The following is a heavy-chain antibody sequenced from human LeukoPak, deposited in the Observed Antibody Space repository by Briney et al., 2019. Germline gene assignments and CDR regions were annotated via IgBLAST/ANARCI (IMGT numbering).Heavy chain of an antibody. CDR1: GGTFSSYA. CDR2: IIPIFGTA. Sequence: SVKVSCKASGGTFSSYAISWVRQAPGQGLEWMGGIIPIFGTASYAQKFQGRVTITTDESTSTAYMELSSLRSEDTAVYYCARDLFHLVGATSDSWEWGQGTLVTVSS. J-gene: IGHJ4*02. D-gene: IGHD1-26*01. CDR3: ARDLFHLVGATSDSWE. V-gene: IGHV1-69*05.